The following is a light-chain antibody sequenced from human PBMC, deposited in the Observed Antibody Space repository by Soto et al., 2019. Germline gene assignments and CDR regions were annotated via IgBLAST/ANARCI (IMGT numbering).Light chain of an antibody. V-gene: IGKV1-17*01. CDR2: AAS. CDR1: QGIRND. CDR3: LHRVTLPRT. Sequence: DIQMTQSPSSLSASVGDRVTITCRASQGIRNDLGWYQQKPGKAPKRLIYAASRLQSRVPSRFSGSRSGTEFTLTVSSLQPEEFATYCCLHRVTLPRTFGQGTKVEIK. J-gene: IGKJ1*01.